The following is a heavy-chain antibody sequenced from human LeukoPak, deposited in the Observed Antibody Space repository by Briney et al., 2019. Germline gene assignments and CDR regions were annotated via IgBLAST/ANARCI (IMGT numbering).Heavy chain of an antibody. CDR2: ISGSSDST. J-gene: IGHJ4*02. V-gene: IGHV3-23*01. Sequence: GSLRLSCAASGFTFSSYAMSWVRQAPGKGLGWVSGISGSSDSTYYADSVKGRFTISRGNPKNTLYLQMNRLRAEDTAIYYCARGSYSSGWAWGQGTLVTVSS. CDR3: ARGSYSSGWA. D-gene: IGHD6-19*01. CDR1: GFTFSSYA.